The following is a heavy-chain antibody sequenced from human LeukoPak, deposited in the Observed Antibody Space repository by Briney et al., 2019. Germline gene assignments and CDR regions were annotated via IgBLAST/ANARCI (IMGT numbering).Heavy chain of an antibody. CDR3: ARDHLRYNWNFQNWFDP. J-gene: IGHJ5*02. D-gene: IGHD1-20*01. Sequence: ASVKVSCKASGYTFTGYYMHWVRQAPGQGLEWMGWINPNSGGTNYAQKFQGRVTMTRDTSISTAYMELSRLRSDDTAVYYCARDHLRYNWNFQNWFDPWGQGTLVTVSS. CDR2: INPNSGGT. V-gene: IGHV1-2*02. CDR1: GYTFTGYY.